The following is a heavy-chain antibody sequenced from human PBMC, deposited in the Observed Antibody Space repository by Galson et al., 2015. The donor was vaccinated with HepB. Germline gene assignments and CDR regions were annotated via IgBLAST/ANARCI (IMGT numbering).Heavy chain of an antibody. CDR2: LRRVADGETT. Sequence: SLRLSCAASGFTFSEAWMAWVRQAPGKGLEWLGRLRRVADGETTDYAAPVKDRFINSRDDSKDTLYLQMNSLKTEDTALYYCSTDVVSPQWPKGWGQGTRVTVSA. CDR1: GFTFSEAW. V-gene: IGHV3-15*01. CDR3: STDVVSPQWPKG. J-gene: IGHJ4*02. D-gene: IGHD2-15*01.